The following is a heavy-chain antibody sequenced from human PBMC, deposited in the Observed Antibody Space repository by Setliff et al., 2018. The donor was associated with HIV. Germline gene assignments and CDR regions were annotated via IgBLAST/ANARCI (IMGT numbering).Heavy chain of an antibody. CDR2: INAGTGNT. Sequence: ASVKVSCKASGYNFTSYAMHWVRQAPGQRLEWMGWINAGTGNTKYSQNFQGRVTFSRDTSASTAYMELSSLRSEDTAVYYCARTVNDYGDYYFDYWGQGTLVTVSS. D-gene: IGHD4-17*01. CDR3: ARTVNDYGDYYFDY. J-gene: IGHJ4*02. V-gene: IGHV1-3*01. CDR1: GYNFTSYA.